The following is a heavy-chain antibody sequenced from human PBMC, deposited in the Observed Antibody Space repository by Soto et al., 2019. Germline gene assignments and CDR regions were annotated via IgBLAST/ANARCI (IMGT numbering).Heavy chain of an antibody. CDR3: ARARFSQRAKDYDGPGV. Sequence: AETLSLTCAVYGGSFSGYYWSWIRQPPGKGLEWIGEINHSGSTNYNPSLKSRVTISFDTSKNQFSLNLTSVTAADTAVYYCARARFSQRAKDYDGPGVWGQGTTVTVS. D-gene: IGHD3-10*01. V-gene: IGHV4-34*01. J-gene: IGHJ6*02. CDR2: INHSGST. CDR1: GGSFSGYY.